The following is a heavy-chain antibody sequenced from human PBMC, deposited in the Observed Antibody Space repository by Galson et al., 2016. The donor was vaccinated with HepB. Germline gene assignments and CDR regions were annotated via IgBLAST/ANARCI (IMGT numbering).Heavy chain of an antibody. V-gene: IGHV4-38-2*02. J-gene: IGHJ4*02. CDR2: VYYTGII. Sequence: TVSAYSISSGFHWGWIRQPPGKGLEWIGNVYYTGIISYNPSLRSRVTISVDTSTNQFSLRLSSVTAADTAVYYCVRGVDFWGQGILVTVSS. CDR1: AYSISSGFH. CDR3: VRGVDF. D-gene: IGHD3-16*01.